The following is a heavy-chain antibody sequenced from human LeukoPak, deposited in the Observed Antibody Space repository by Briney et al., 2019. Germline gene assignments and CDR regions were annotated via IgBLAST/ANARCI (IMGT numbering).Heavy chain of an antibody. J-gene: IGHJ3*02. D-gene: IGHD1-26*01. Sequence: SETLSLTCSVSGGSIRSYYWSWIRQPPGKGLEWIGYIYYSGSTKYNPSLKNRVTISVDTSKNQFSLKLSSVTAADTAVYYCAREGNKWELQRVNAFDIWGQGTMVTVSS. CDR2: IYYSGST. V-gene: IGHV4-59*01. CDR1: GGSIRSYY. CDR3: AREGNKWELQRVNAFDI.